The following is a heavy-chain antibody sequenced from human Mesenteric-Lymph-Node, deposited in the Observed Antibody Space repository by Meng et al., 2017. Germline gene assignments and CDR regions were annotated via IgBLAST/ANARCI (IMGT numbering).Heavy chain of an antibody. J-gene: IGHJ4*01. Sequence: QVQLQESGPGLVKPSQTLSLTCTVSGGSISSGCHSWSWIRQHPGQGLEWIAYIYYSGSTYYNPSLKSRVILSVDTSKNQFSLKLSSVTAADTAVYYCARVDSSGYFLDYWGQGTLVTVSS. CDR1: GGSISSGCHS. D-gene: IGHD3-22*01. CDR2: IYYSGST. V-gene: IGHV4-31*03. CDR3: ARVDSSGYFLDY.